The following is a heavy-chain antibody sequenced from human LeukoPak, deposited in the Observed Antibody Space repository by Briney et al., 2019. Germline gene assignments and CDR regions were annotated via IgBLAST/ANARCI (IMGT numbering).Heavy chain of an antibody. J-gene: IGHJ4*02. D-gene: IGHD3/OR15-3a*01. CDR3: TRRRWTFDY. V-gene: IGHV4-59*08. CDR1: GDSITGFY. Sequence: SETLSLTCTVSGDSITGFYWSWIRQPPGEGLEWIGYIYSSGSTCYNPSLKSRVTISVDTSKNQFSLKLSSVTAADTAFYYCTRRRWTFDYWGQGTLVTVSS. CDR2: IYSSGST.